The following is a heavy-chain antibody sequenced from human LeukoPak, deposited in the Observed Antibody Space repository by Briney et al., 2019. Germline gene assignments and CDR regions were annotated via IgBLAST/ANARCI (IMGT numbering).Heavy chain of an antibody. V-gene: IGHV4-39*01. J-gene: IGHJ4*02. CDR3: ARRFLEWSDSFDY. Sequence: SETLSLTCSVSGGSISSSSYYWGWIRQPPGKGLGWIGSIYYSGSAYYNPSLMSRVTITVDTSKNQFSLKLSSATAADTAVYYCARRFLEWSDSFDYWGQGTLVTVSS. CDR1: GGSISSSSYY. CDR2: IYYSGSA. D-gene: IGHD3-3*01.